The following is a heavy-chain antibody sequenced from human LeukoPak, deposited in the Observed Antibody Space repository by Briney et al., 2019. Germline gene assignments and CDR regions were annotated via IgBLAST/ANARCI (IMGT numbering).Heavy chain of an antibody. CDR1: EFTFTSYE. CDR3: ARGPSIAARYDAFDI. V-gene: IGHV3-48*03. CDR2: ISSSGNTI. D-gene: IGHD6-6*01. J-gene: IGHJ3*02. Sequence: GGTLRLSCAASEFTFTSYELNWVRQAPGKGLEWVSYISSSGNTISYADSVKGRFTISRDNAKNSLYLQVISLRAEDTAVYYCARGPSIAARYDAFDIWGQGTMVTVSS.